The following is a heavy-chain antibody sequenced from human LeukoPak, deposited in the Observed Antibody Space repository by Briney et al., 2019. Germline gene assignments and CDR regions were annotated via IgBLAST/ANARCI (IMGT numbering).Heavy chain of an antibody. J-gene: IGHJ4*03. CDR2: IWYDGSNK. Sequence: GGSLRLSCAASGFTFSSYGMHWVRQAPGKGLEWVAVIWYDGSNKYYADSVKGRFTISRDNSKNTLYLQMNSLRAEDTAVYYCARDLGYSGYDGADYWGQGTTVTVSS. CDR3: ARDLGYSGYDGADY. CDR1: GFTFSSYG. D-gene: IGHD5-12*01. V-gene: IGHV3-33*01.